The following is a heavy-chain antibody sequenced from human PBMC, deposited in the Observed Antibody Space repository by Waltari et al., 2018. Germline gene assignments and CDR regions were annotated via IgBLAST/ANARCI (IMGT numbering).Heavy chain of an antibody. Sequence: QVQLVQSGAEVKKPGSSVKVSCKASGGTFSSYAISWVRQAPGQGLEWMGGIIPILGIANYAQKFQGRVTITADKSTSTAYMELSSLRSEDTAVYYCASTGSNYEYYFDYWGQGTLVTVSS. CDR1: GGTFSSYA. V-gene: IGHV1-69*10. CDR3: ASTGSNYEYYFDY. CDR2: IIPILGIA. D-gene: IGHD4-4*01. J-gene: IGHJ4*02.